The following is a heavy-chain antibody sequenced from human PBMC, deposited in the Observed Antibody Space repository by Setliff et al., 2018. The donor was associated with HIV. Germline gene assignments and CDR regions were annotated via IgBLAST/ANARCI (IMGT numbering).Heavy chain of an antibody. CDR2: IYHSGST. Sequence: PSETLSLTCTVSGYSISSGYYWGWIRQPPGKGLEWIGSIYHSGSTYYNPSLKSRVTISVDTSKNQFSLKLSSVTAADTAVYYCAREKSPVLEYFDWLKPRHVFDVWGQGTVVTVSS. V-gene: IGHV4-38-2*02. J-gene: IGHJ3*01. D-gene: IGHD3-9*01. CDR3: AREKSPVLEYFDWLKPRHVFDV. CDR1: GYSISSGYY.